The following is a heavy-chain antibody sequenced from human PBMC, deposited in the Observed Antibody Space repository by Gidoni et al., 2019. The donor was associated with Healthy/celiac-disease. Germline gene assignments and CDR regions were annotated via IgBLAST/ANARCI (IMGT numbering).Heavy chain of an antibody. D-gene: IGHD3-10*01. Sequence: QVQLQESGPGLVKPSETLSLTCAVSGYSISSGYYWGWIRQPPGKGLEWIGSIYHSGSTYYNPSLKSRVTISVDTSKNQFSLKLSSVTAADTAVYYCAADGSGSYSWFDPGGQGTLVTVSS. CDR3: AADGSGSYSWFDP. V-gene: IGHV4-38-2*01. J-gene: IGHJ5*02. CDR2: IYHSGST. CDR1: GYSISSGYY.